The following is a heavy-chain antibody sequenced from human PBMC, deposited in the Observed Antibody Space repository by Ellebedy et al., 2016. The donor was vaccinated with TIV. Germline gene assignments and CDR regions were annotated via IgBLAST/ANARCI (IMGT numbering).Heavy chain of an antibody. CDR2: ISSSTYT. V-gene: IGHV3-11*06. D-gene: IGHD3-10*01. Sequence: GGSLRLSCAASGFTFSDYYMSWIRQAPGKGLEWVSYISSSTYTNYADSVKGRFTISRDNAKNSLYLQMNSLRAEDTAVYYCARIPDYYGSGNIDYWGQGTLVTVSS. J-gene: IGHJ4*02. CDR1: GFTFSDYY. CDR3: ARIPDYYGSGNIDY.